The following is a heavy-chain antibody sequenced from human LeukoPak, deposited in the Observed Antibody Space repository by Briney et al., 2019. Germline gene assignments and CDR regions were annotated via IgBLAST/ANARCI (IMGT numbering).Heavy chain of an antibody. CDR1: GFTFSSYG. CDR2: IRYDGSNK. D-gene: IGHD6-19*01. J-gene: IGHJ6*02. CDR3: AKDLWYSSGWSRPLYYYYGMDV. V-gene: IGHV3-30*02. Sequence: PGGSLRLSCAASGFTFSSYGMHWVRQAPGKGLEWVAFIRYDGSNKYYADSVKGRFTISRDNSKNTLYLQMNSLRAEDTAVYYCAKDLWYSSGWSRPLYYYYGMDVWGQGTTVTVSS.